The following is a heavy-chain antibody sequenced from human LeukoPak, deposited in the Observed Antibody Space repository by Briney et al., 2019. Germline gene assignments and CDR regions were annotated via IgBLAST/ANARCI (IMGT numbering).Heavy chain of an antibody. V-gene: IGHV6-1*01. D-gene: IGHD6-13*01. J-gene: IGHJ4*02. CDR2: TYYRSEWSY. Sequence: SQTLSLTCAISGDSVSSKSAVWNWIRQSPSRGLEWLGRTYYRSEWSYNYAESVKGRITVSPDTSKNQFSLQLNSVTPEDTAVYYCTRGGAAAGFDYWGQGTLVTVSS. CDR3: TRGGAAAGFDY. CDR1: GDSVSSKSAV.